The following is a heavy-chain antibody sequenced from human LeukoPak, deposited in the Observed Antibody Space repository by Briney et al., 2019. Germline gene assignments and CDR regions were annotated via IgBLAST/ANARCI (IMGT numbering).Heavy chain of an antibody. D-gene: IGHD1-14*01. V-gene: IGHV1-69*04. Sequence: GASVKVSCKASGGTFSSYAISWVRQAPGQGLEWMGRIIPILGIANYAQKFQGRVTITADKSTSTAYMELRSLRSDDTAVYYCASTEGITGTLAGWFDPWGQGTLVTVSS. CDR2: IIPILGIA. J-gene: IGHJ5*02. CDR1: GGTFSSYA. CDR3: ASTEGITGTLAGWFDP.